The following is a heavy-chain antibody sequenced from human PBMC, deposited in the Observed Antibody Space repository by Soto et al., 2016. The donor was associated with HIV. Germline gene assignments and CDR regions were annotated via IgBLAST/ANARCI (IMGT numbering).Heavy chain of an antibody. J-gene: IGHJ4*02. D-gene: IGHD6-13*01. CDR3: ARAETYSSSYQD. CDR1: EFTFRTYS. Sequence: EVQLVESGGGLVKPGESLRLSCTGSEFTFRTYSMNWVRQAPGKGLEWVSSISRSSTYIYYADSVKGRFTISRGNAKNLLYPQMNSLRAEDTAVYYCARAETYSSSYQDWGQGTLVTVSS. CDR2: ISRSSTYI. V-gene: IGHV3-21*01.